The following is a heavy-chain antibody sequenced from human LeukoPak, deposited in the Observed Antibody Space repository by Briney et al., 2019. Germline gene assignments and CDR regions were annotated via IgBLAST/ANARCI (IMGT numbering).Heavy chain of an antibody. J-gene: IGHJ4*02. CDR2: ISYDGSNK. V-gene: IGHV3-30-3*01. D-gene: IGHD4-17*01. CDR3: ARNKKKDYGDYWMNY. CDR1: GFTFSSYA. Sequence: GGSLRLSCAASGFTFSSYAMHWVRQAPGKGLEWVAVISYDGSNKYYADPVKGRFTISRDNSKNTLYLQMNSLRAEDTAVYYCARNKKKDYGDYWMNYWGQGTLVTVSS.